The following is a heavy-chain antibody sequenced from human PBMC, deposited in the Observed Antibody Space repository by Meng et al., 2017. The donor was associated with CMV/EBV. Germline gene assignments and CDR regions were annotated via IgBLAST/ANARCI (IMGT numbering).Heavy chain of an antibody. CDR1: GGSFSGYY. CDR2: INHSGST. D-gene: IGHD2-15*01. V-gene: IGHV4-34*01. CDR3: ARGQKYCSGGSCYSGTLGY. Sequence: SETLSLTCAVYGGSFSGYYWSWICQPPGKGLEWIGEINHSGSTNYNPSLKSRVTISVDTSKNQFSLKLSSVTAADTAVYYCARGQKYCSGGSCYSGTLGYWGQGTLVTVSS. J-gene: IGHJ4*02.